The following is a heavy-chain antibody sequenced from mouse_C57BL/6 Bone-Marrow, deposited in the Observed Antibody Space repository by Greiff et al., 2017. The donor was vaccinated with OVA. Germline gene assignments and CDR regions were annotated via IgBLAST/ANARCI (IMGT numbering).Heavy chain of an antibody. Sequence: VQLQQPGAELVMPGASVKLSCKASGYTFTSYWMHWVKQRPGQGLEWIGEIDPSDSYNNYNQKFKGKSTLTLDKSSRTAYMQLSSLTSEDSAVYYCARHYYWYFDVWGTGTTVTVSS. CDR1: GYTFTSYW. CDR3: ARHYYWYFDV. J-gene: IGHJ1*03. D-gene: IGHD1-2*01. CDR2: IDPSDSYN. V-gene: IGHV1-69*01.